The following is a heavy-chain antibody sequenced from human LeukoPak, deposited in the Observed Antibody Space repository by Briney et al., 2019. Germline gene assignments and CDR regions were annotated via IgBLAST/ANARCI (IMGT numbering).Heavy chain of an antibody. V-gene: IGHV4-4*07. CDR3: ARDLGSLMGT. Sequence: SETLSLTCTISGGSLSPYYWNWIRQPAGKGLEWIGRIYSSGTTNYNPSLRSRVSMSVDTSKNQFSLKLSSVIAADTAVYYCARDLGSLMGTWGQGTLVTVSS. CDR1: GGSLSPYY. CDR2: IYSSGTT. D-gene: IGHD3-10*01. J-gene: IGHJ5*02.